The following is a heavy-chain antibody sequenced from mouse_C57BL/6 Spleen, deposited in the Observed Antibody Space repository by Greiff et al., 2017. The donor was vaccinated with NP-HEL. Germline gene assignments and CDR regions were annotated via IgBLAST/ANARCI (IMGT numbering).Heavy chain of an antibody. CDR2: INPGSGGT. CDR3: ARSYYDYEDY. J-gene: IGHJ2*01. Sequence: QVQLQQSGAELVRPGTSVKVSCKASGYAFTNYLIEWVKQRPGQGLEWIGVINPGSGGTNYNEKFKGKATLTADKSSSTAYMQLSSLTSEDSAVYFCARSYYDYEDYWGQGTTLTVSS. V-gene: IGHV1-54*01. D-gene: IGHD2-4*01. CDR1: GYAFTNYL.